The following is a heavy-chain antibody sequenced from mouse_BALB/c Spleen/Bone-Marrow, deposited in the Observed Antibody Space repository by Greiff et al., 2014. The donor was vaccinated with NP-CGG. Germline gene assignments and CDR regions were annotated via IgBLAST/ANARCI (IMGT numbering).Heavy chain of an antibody. J-gene: IGHJ4*01. V-gene: IGHV2-9*02. Sequence: VMLVESGPGLVAPSQSLSITCTVSGFSLTSYGVHWVRQPPGKGLEWLGVIWADGSTNYNSALMSRLSIRKDNSKSQVFLKMNSLQTDDTAMYYCARITTATGAMDYWGQGTPVTVSS. CDR2: IWADGST. D-gene: IGHD1-2*01. CDR3: ARITTATGAMDY. CDR1: GFSLTSYG.